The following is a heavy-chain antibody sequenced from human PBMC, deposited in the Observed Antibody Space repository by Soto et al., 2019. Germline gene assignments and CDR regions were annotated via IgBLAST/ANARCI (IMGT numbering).Heavy chain of an antibody. CDR2: IYPGDPDT. D-gene: IGHD6-13*01. CDR3: ARQPPYSCSWEVDV. Sequence: PGESLKISCKGSGYSFTSYWIGWRRQMPGKGLGWMGIIYPGDPDTRCSSSLQGKVSISADQSIRTAYLQWSSLKASDTAMYYCARQPPYSCSWEVDVWGQGTTVPVSS. J-gene: IGHJ6*02. CDR1: GYSFTSYW. V-gene: IGHV5-51*01.